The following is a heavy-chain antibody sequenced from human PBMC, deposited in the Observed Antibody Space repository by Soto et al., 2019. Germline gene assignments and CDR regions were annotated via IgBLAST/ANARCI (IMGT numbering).Heavy chain of an antibody. D-gene: IGHD3-10*01. CDR2: ISGSGGST. J-gene: IGHJ4*02. CDR1: GFTFSSYA. CDR3: AKDGEPQGFGEFIASDY. V-gene: IGHV3-23*01. Sequence: PGGSLRLSCAASGFTFSSYAMSWVRQAPGKGLEWVSAISGSGGSTYYADSVKGRFTISRDNSKNTLYLQMNSLRAEDTAVYYCAKDGEPQGFGEFIASDYWGQGTLVTVSS.